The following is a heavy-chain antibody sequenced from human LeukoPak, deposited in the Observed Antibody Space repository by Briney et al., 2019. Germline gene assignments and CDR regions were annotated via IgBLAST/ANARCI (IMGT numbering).Heavy chain of an antibody. CDR3: VKDFGGNSDY. J-gene: IGHJ4*02. CDR1: GFTFSSYA. V-gene: IGHV3-23*01. CDR2: ISGSGGST. D-gene: IGHD4-23*01. Sequence: PGGSLRLSCAASGFTFSSYAMSWVRQAPGKGLEWVSAISGSGGSTYYADSVKGRFTISRDSVENTLHLQMNSLRAEDTAVYYCVKDFGGNSDYWGQGTLVTVSS.